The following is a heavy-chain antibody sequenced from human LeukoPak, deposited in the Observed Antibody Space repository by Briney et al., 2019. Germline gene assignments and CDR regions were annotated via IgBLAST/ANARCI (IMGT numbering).Heavy chain of an antibody. J-gene: IGHJ4*02. V-gene: IGHV3-23*01. D-gene: IGHD3-16*01. CDR3: AREPTAAGYVDY. CDR2: ISGSGTRT. Sequence: GGSLRLSCAASGFTFSTYAMSWVRQAPGKGLEWVSAISGSGTRTYYADSVKGRFTVSRDNSKNTLYLQMNSLRAEDTAIYYCAREPTAAGYVDYWGQGTLATGSS. CDR1: GFTFSTYA.